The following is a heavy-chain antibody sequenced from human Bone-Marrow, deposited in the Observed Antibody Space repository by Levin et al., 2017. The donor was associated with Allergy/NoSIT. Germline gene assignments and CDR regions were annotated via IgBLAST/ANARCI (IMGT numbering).Heavy chain of an antibody. CDR2: INNDGSGT. Sequence: PGGSLRLSCAASGFTLGSHWMHWVRQAPGKGLVWVSYINNDGSGTTYADSVKGRFTTSRDNAKNTVYLQMNSLRADDTAMYYCTRGGWGTGADYWGQGTLVTVSS. D-gene: IGHD1-1*01. CDR3: TRGGWGTGADY. J-gene: IGHJ4*02. CDR1: GFTLGSHW. V-gene: IGHV3-74*01.